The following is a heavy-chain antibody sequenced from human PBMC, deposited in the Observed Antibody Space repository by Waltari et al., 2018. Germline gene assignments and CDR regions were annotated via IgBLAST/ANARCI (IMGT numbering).Heavy chain of an antibody. V-gene: IGHV3-15*01. Sequence: EVQLVESGGGLAKPGGSLRLSCAASGFTFNDAWMGWVRQAPGKGLEWLGRIKSKSAGGTTDYAAPVQGRFAISRDDSNNILYLQMSSLRTDDTALYYCTTDRGITARPLFDSWGQGALVTVSS. J-gene: IGHJ4*02. CDR2: IKSKSAGGTT. D-gene: IGHD6-6*01. CDR3: TTDRGITARPLFDS. CDR1: GFTFNDAW.